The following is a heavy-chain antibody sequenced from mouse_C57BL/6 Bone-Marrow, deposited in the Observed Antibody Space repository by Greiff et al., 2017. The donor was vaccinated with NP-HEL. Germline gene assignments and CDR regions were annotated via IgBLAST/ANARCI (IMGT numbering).Heavy chain of an antibody. V-gene: IGHV1-82*01. CDR3: AREEHKAWFAC. J-gene: IGHJ3*01. Sequence: QVQLQQSGPELVKPGASVKISCKASGYAFSSSWMNWVKQRPGKGLEWIGRIYPGDGDTNYNGKFKGKATLTADKSSSTAYMQLSSLTSEDSAVYFCAREEHKAWFACWGQGTLVTVSA. CDR1: GYAFSSSW. CDR2: IYPGDGDT.